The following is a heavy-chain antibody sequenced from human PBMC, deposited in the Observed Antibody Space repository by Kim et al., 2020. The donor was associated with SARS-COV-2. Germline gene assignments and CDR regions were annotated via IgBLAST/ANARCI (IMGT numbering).Heavy chain of an antibody. V-gene: IGHV3-23*01. CDR3: AKDPAVAAKRGFDY. J-gene: IGHJ4*02. D-gene: IGHD6-19*01. Sequence: EDAVKGRFTISRDNSKNTLYLQMNSLRAEDTAVYYCAKDPAVAAKRGFDYWGQGTLVTVSS.